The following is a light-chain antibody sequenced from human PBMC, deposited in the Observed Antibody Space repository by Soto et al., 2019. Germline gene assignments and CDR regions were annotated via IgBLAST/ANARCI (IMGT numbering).Light chain of an antibody. CDR1: TSDVGGYEY. J-gene: IGLJ7*01. Sequence: QSVLTQPASVSGSPGQSITISCTGSTSDVGGYEYVSWYQQHPAKAPKLMVYEVSNRPSGVSIRFFGSKSGSTASLTIYGLQAEDEADYYCSSYTIAGTYVFGSGTQLTVL. V-gene: IGLV2-14*01. CDR2: EVS. CDR3: SSYTIAGTYV.